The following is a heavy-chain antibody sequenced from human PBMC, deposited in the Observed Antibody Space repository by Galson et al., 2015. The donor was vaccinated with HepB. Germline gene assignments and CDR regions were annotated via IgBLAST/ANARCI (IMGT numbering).Heavy chain of an antibody. CDR2: IYSGGST. Sequence: SLRLSCAASGFTVSPNCMNWVRQAPGKGLEWVSVIYSGGSTYYADSVKGRFTISRDNSKNTLYLQMNSLRAEDTAVYYCAMGEYFDTSDYYSPADYWGQGTLVTVSS. V-gene: IGHV3-53*01. CDR1: GFTVSPNC. J-gene: IGHJ4*02. CDR3: AMGEYFDTSDYYSPADY. D-gene: IGHD3-22*01.